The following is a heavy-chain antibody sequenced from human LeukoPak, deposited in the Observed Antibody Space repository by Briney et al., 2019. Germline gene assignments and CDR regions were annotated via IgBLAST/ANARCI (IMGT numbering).Heavy chain of an antibody. CDR1: GFTFSSYA. D-gene: IGHD3-10*01. J-gene: IGHJ4*02. CDR3: AKDADYGSGSYLFDY. V-gene: IGHV3-9*01. CDR2: ISWNSGSI. Sequence: GGSLRLSCAASGFTFSSYAMTWVRQAPGKGLEWVSGISWNSGSIGYADSVKGRFTISRDNAKNSLYLQMNSLRAEDTALYYCAKDADYGSGSYLFDYWGQGTLVTVSS.